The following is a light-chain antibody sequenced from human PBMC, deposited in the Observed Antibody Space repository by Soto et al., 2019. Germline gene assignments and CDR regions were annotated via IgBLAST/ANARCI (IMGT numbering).Light chain of an antibody. Sequence: DIQLTQSPSFLSASVGDRVTITCRASQGISSYLAWYQQKPGKAPKLLIYAASTLQSGVPSRFSGSGSGTEFTLTISSLQPEDFGTYYCQQLGTFGQGTKVEIK. CDR3: QQLGT. J-gene: IGKJ1*01. V-gene: IGKV1-9*01. CDR2: AAS. CDR1: QGISSY.